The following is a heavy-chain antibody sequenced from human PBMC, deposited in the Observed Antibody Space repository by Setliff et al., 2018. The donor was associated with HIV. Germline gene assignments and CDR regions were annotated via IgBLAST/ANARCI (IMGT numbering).Heavy chain of an antibody. V-gene: IGHV4-59*11. CDR1: GGSISSRY. D-gene: IGHD3-22*01. J-gene: IGHJ3*02. CDR3: ARGPSITMTNDAFDI. CDR2: IYYSGST. Sequence: PSETLSLTCTVSGGSISSRYWSWIRLPPGKGLEWIGYIYYSGSTNYNPSLKSRVTISVDTSKNQFSLKLSSVTAADTAVYYCARGPSITMTNDAFDIWGQGTMVTVSS.